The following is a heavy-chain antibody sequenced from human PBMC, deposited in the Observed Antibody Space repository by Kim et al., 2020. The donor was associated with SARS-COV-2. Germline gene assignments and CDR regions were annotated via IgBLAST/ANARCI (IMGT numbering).Heavy chain of an antibody. V-gene: IGHV4-34*01. CDR1: GGSFSGYY. D-gene: IGHD5-12*01. CDR2: INHSGST. Sequence: SETLSLTCAVYGGSFSGYYWSWIRQPPGKGLEWIGEINHSGSTNYNPSLKSRVTISVDTSKNQFSLKLSSVTAADTAVYYCAREERVSGWLQPGTFDYWGQGTLVTVSS. CDR3: AREERVSGWLQPGTFDY. J-gene: IGHJ4*02.